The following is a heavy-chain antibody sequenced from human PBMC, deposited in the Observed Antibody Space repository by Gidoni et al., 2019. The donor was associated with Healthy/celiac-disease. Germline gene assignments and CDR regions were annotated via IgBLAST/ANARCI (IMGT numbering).Heavy chain of an antibody. V-gene: IGHV1-69*06. D-gene: IGHD5-18*01. CDR1: GGTFSRYA. CDR2: IIPIFGTA. J-gene: IGHJ6*02. Sequence: QVQLVQSGAAVKKPGSSVKVSCKASGGTFSRYAISWVRQAPGQGLEWMGGIIPIFGTANYAQKFQGRVTITADKSTSTAYMELSSLRSEDTAVYYCAREGDTAMVDYYYGMDVWGQGTTVTVSS. CDR3: AREGDTAMVDYYYGMDV.